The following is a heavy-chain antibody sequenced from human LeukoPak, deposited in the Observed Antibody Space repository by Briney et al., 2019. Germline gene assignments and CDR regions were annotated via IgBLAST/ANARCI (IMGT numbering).Heavy chain of an antibody. CDR1: GFTFSSSE. V-gene: IGHV3-48*03. J-gene: IGHJ5*02. CDR3: ARGWRTGSS. Sequence: GGSLRLSCAASGFTFSSSEMNWVRQAPGKGLEWVSYISSSGATIYYADSVKGRFTISRDNGKNSLYLQMNSLRAEDTAVYYWARGWRTGSSWGQGTLVTVSS. CDR2: ISSSGATI. D-gene: IGHD1-26*01.